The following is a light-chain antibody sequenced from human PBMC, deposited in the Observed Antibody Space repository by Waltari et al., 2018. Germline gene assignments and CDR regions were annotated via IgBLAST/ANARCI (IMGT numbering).Light chain of an antibody. CDR3: QNHERLPAT. CDR1: QSVGRF. V-gene: IGKV3-20*01. Sequence: LSPGERATLACRASQSVGRFLAWYQQKPGQAPRLLIYQASNRATGIPDRFSGSGSGTDFSLTISRLEPEDFAVYYCQNHERLPATFGQGTKVEI. J-gene: IGKJ1*01. CDR2: QAS.